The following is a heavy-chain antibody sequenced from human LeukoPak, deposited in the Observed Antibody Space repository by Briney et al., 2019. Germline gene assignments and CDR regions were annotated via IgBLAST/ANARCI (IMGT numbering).Heavy chain of an antibody. V-gene: IGHV4-30-4*01. Sequence: SETLSLTCTVSGGSISSGDYYWSWIRQPPGKGLEWIGYIYYSGSTYYNPSLKSRVTTSVDTSKNQFSLKLSSVTAADTAVYYCARAEITMVRGVTTPTTIDYWGQGTLVTVSS. CDR2: IYYSGST. CDR1: GGSISSGDYY. J-gene: IGHJ4*02. D-gene: IGHD3-10*01. CDR3: ARAEITMVRGVTTPTTIDY.